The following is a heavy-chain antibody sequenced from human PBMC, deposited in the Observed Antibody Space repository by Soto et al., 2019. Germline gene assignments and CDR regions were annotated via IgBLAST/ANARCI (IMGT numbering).Heavy chain of an antibody. V-gene: IGHV3-23*01. CDR3: AKGGGPRGYYGMDV. CDR2: FSGVGISS. Sequence: GGSLRLSCAASGFTFSSYAMNWVRQAPGKGLEWVSSFSGVGISSYYPDSMKGRFTISRDNSTNMLYLQMNSLRAEDTAVYYCAKGGGPRGYYGMDVWGQGTSVTVSS. J-gene: IGHJ6*02. CDR1: GFTFSSYA. D-gene: IGHD2-15*01.